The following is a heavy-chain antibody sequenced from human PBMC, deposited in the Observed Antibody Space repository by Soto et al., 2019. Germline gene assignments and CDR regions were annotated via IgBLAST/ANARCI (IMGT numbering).Heavy chain of an antibody. CDR1: GYTFTDYY. D-gene: IGHD6-19*01. CDR2: INPNNGVT. J-gene: IGHJ5*02. Sequence: QVQLVQSGAEVKKPGASVKVSCKAFGYTFTDYYINWVRQAPGQGLEWMGWINPNNGVTNYAQKFQGRVTMPRDTSMSTAYMDVSRLRSDDTALYYCARGALTVANWFDPWGQGTQVTVSS. CDR3: ARGALTVANWFDP. V-gene: IGHV1-2*02.